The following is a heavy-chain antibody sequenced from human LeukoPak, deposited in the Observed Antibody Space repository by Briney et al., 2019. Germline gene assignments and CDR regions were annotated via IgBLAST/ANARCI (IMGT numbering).Heavy chain of an antibody. CDR3: ASRLG. D-gene: IGHD7-27*01. V-gene: IGHV4-59*08. Sequence: SETLSVTCTVSGVSISSYYWSWIRQPPGKGLEWIGYIYYSGGTNYNPSLKSRVTISVDTSKNQFSLNLSSVTAADTAVYYCASRLGWGQGTLVTVSS. J-gene: IGHJ4*02. CDR1: GVSISSYY. CDR2: IYYSGGT.